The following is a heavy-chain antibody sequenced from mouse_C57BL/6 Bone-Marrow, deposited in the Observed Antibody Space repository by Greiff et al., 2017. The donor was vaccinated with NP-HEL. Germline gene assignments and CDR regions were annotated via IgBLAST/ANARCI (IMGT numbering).Heavy chain of an antibody. CDR2: IDPSDSYT. V-gene: IGHV1-59*01. D-gene: IGHD1-1*01. J-gene: IGHJ3*01. Sequence: VQLQQPGAELVRPGTSVKLSCKASGYTFTSYWMHWVKQRPGQGLEWIGVIDPSDSYTNYNQKFKGTATLTVDTSSSTAYMQLSSLTSETSTDYCSAREFIADWGHGTLVTVSA. CDR3: AREFIAD. CDR1: GYTFTSYW.